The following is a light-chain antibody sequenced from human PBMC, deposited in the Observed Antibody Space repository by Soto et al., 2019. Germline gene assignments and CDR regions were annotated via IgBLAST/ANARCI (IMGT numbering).Light chain of an antibody. CDR1: SSNIGSNY. J-gene: IGLJ3*02. CDR3: GAWDSSLSAGV. V-gene: IGLV1-51*01. CDR2: DNN. Sequence: QSVLTQPPSVSAAPGQKVTISCSGSSSNIGSNYVSWYQQLPGTAPKLLIYDNNERPSGIPYRFSGSKSGTSASLGITGLQAGDEADYYCGAWDSSLSAGVFGGGTKLTVL.